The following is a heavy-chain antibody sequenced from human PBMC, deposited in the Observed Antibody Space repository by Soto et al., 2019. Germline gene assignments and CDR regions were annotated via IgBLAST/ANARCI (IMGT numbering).Heavy chain of an antibody. J-gene: IGHJ6*01. V-gene: IGHV4-59*01. Sequence: PSETLGISSTFSGGSISTYYWSWIRQPPGKGLEWIGYIYYSGSTSYNPSLKSRVTISVDTSKNQFSLKLRSVTAADTAVYYCASDRSSGWDQGYGMDVWGQGTPVTVSS. CDR2: IYYSGST. CDR1: GGSISTYY. CDR3: ASDRSSGWDQGYGMDV. D-gene: IGHD6-19*01.